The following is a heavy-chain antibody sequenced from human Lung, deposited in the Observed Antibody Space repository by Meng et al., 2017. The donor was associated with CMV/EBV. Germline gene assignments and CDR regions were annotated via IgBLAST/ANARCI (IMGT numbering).Heavy chain of an antibody. CDR3: AKSPVGRTLHYFDY. V-gene: IGHV3-23*01. D-gene: IGHD1-26*01. CDR1: RFIFSTYA. Sequence: YRFIFSTYALSVVRQSPGQGLELVSAIPTTGGRPYYADSVKGRFTLFRDNSKNTLYLEMNSLRAEDTAVYYCAKSPVGRTLHYFDYWGQGTLVTVSS. J-gene: IGHJ4*02. CDR2: IPTTGGRP.